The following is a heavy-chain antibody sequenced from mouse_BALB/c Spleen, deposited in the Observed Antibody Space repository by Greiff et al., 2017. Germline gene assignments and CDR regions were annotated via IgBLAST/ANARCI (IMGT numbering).Heavy chain of an antibody. CDR3: TRYGNHYYAMDY. CDR1: GYTFTSYY. J-gene: IGHJ4*01. D-gene: IGHD2-1*01. V-gene: IGHV1S81*02. CDR2: INPSNGGT. Sequence: QVHVKQSGAELVKPGASVKLSCKASGYTFTSYYMYWVKQRPGQGLEWIGEINPSNGGTNFNEKFKSKATLTVDKSSSTAYMQLSSLTSEDSAVYYCTRYGNHYYAMDYWGQGTSVTVSS.